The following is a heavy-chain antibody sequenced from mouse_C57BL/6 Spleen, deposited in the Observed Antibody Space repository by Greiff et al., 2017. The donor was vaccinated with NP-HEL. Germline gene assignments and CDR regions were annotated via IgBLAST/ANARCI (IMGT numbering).Heavy chain of an antibody. V-gene: IGHV5-16*01. Sequence: EVQRVESEGGLVQPGSSMKLSCTASGFTFSDYYMAWVRQVPEKGLEWVANINYDGSSTYYLDSLKSRFIISRDNAKNILYLQMSSLKSEDTATYYCARETGDYAMDYWGQGTSVTVSS. CDR3: ARETGDYAMDY. CDR1: GFTFSDYY. D-gene: IGHD4-1*01. CDR2: INYDGSST. J-gene: IGHJ4*01.